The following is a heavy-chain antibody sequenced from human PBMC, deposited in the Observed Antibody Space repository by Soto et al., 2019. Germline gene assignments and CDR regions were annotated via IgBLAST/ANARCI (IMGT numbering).Heavy chain of an antibody. Sequence: EVQLVESGGGLVKPGGSLRLSCAASGFTFSSYSMNWVRQAPGKGLEWVSSISSSSSYIYYADSVKGRFTISRDNAKNSLYLQMNSLRAEDTAVYYCARDRVDILTGYRYTQDWGQGTLVTVSS. CDR1: GFTFSSYS. V-gene: IGHV3-21*01. J-gene: IGHJ4*02. CDR2: ISSSSSYI. D-gene: IGHD3-9*01. CDR3: ARDRVDILTGYRYTQD.